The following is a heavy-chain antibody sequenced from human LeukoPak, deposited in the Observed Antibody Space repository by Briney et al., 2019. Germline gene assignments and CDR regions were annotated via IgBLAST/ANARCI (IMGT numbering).Heavy chain of an antibody. D-gene: IGHD4-23*01. CDR1: GFTFSSYW. V-gene: IGHV3-7*01. J-gene: IGHJ3*02. Sequence: PGGSLRLSCAASGFTFSSYWMSWVRQAPGKGLEWVANIKQDGSEKYYVDSVKGRFTTSRDNSKNTLYLQMNSLRAEDTAVYYCASRTVVTPVSHDAFDIWGQGTMVTVSS. CDR3: ASRTVVTPVSHDAFDI. CDR2: IKQDGSEK.